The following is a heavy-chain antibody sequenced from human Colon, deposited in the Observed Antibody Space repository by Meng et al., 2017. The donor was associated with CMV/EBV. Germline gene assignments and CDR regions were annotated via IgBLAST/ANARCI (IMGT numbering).Heavy chain of an antibody. CDR3: ARSTYCSGGSCYSEDWFDP. CDR2: IDWNDDK. V-gene: IGHV2-5*01. Sequence: GDGVGWIRQPPGKALEWLALIDWNDDKRYSPPLKSRLTVTKGTSMNEVILTMTNKVPVDTATYYCARSTYCSGGSCYSEDWFDPWGRGTLVTVSS. D-gene: IGHD2-15*01. J-gene: IGHJ5*02. CDR1: GDG.